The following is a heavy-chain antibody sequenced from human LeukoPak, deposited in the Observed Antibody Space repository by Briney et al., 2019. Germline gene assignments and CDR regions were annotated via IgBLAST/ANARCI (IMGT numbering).Heavy chain of an antibody. CDR2: IRYDGGNT. D-gene: IGHD3-10*01. CDR3: AKDIGGYYYGSGTYYDN. J-gene: IGHJ4*02. CDR1: GFTFSSYG. V-gene: IGHV3-30*02. Sequence: GGSLRLSCVASGFTFSSYGMHWVRQAPGKGLEWLAFIRYDGGNTYYADSVKGRFTISRDNSKNTLYLQMNSLRAEDAAVYYCAKDIGGYYYGSGTYYDNWGQGTLVTVSS.